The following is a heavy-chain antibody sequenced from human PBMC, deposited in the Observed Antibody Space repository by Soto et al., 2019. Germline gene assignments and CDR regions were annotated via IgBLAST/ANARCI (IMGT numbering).Heavy chain of an antibody. CDR2: IYYSGST. CDR3: AWLPLVWLEREFLHDY. Sequence: SETLSLTCTVSGGSISNSRYYWGWIRQPPGKGLEWIGSIYYSGSTSYNPSLQSRVTISVDTSKNQLSLKLNSVTAADTAVYFCAWLPLVWLEREFLHDYWGQGTLVTVSS. CDR1: GGSISNSRYY. J-gene: IGHJ4*02. D-gene: IGHD1-1*01. V-gene: IGHV4-39*01.